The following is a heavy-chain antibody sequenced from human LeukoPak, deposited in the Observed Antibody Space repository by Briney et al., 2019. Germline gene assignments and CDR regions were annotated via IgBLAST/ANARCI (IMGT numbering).Heavy chain of an antibody. V-gene: IGHV4-59*08. CDR1: GGSIDSYY. D-gene: IGHD6-19*01. Sequence: SETLSLICTVSGGSIDSYYWSWTRQPPGKGLEWIGYIYDSGSTKYNPSLKSRVTISADTSKSQFSLQLTSVTAAGTAVYYCARRNSNSGWYRDDYWGQGTLVTVSS. CDR3: ARRNSNSGWYRDDY. J-gene: IGHJ4*02. CDR2: IYDSGST.